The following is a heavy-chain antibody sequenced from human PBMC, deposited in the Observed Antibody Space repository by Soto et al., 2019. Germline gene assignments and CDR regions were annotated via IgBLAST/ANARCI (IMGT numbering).Heavy chain of an antibody. Sequence: SETLSLTCAVYGGSFSGYYWSWIRQPPGKGLEWIGEINHSGSTNYNPSLKSRVTISVDTSKNQFSLKLSSVTAADTAVYYCGRVKRFFRGGSGKSRRRVFYIWGKGTRCTVS. CDR1: GGSFSGYY. CDR3: GRVKRFFRGGSGKSRRRVFYI. J-gene: IGHJ3*02. D-gene: IGHD2-15*01. CDR2: INHSGST. V-gene: IGHV4-34*01.